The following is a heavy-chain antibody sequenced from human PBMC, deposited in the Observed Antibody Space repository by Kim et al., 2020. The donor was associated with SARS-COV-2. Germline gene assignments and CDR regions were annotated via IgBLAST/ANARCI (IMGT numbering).Heavy chain of an antibody. CDR2: GST. V-gene: IGHV4-59*01. Sequence: GSTNYNPALKSRGTISVDTSKNQFSPKLSSVTAADTAVYYCARTQVWFDPWDQGTLVTVSS. CDR3: ARTQVWFDP. J-gene: IGHJ5*02.